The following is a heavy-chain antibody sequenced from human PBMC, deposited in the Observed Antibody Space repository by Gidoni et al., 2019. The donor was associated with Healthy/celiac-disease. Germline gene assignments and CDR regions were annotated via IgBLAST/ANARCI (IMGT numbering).Heavy chain of an antibody. CDR2: INPSGGST. J-gene: IGHJ6*02. CDR3: ARDSRVMDSSGWGTLYYYYGMDV. D-gene: IGHD6-19*01. V-gene: IGHV1-46*01. Sequence: QVQLVQSGAEVKKPGASVKVSCKASGYTFTSYYMHWVRQAPGQGLEWMGIINPSGGSTSYAQKFQGRVTMTRDTSTSTVYMELSSLRSEDTAVYYCARDSRVMDSSGWGTLYYYYGMDVWGQGTTVTVSS. CDR1: GYTFTSYY.